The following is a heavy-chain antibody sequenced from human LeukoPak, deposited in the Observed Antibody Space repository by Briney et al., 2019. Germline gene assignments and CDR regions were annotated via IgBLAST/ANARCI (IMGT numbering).Heavy chain of an antibody. Sequence: SETLSLTCTVSGGSISSSSEYWGWIRQPRGKGVEWIGSIYYSGSTYYNPSLNSRVTISVDTSKNQFSLKLSSVTAADTAVYYCTRGGYSYGPFDYWGQGTLVTVSS. CDR3: TRGGYSYGPFDY. V-gene: IGHV4-39*07. CDR1: GGSISSSSEY. D-gene: IGHD5-18*01. J-gene: IGHJ4*02. CDR2: IYYSGST.